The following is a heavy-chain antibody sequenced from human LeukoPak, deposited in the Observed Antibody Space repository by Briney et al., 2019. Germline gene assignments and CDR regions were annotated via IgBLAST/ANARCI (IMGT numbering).Heavy chain of an antibody. D-gene: IGHD3-3*01. V-gene: IGHV4-34*01. CDR3: ARVYDFRSGYGWFDP. J-gene: IGHJ5*02. Sequence: SETLSLTCAVYGGSFSGYYWSWIRQPPGKGLEWIGEINHSGSTNYNPSLKSRVTISVDTSKNQFSLKLSSVTAADTAVYYCARVYDFRSGYGWFDPWGQGTLVTVSS. CDR1: GGSFSGYY. CDR2: INHSGST.